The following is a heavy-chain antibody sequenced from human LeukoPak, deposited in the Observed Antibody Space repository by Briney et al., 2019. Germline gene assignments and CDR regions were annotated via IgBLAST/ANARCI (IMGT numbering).Heavy chain of an antibody. CDR2: ISRNGDTT. J-gene: IGHJ6*02. Sequence: PGGSLRLSCVASGFTFSSYAVHWVRQAPGKGLEHVSGISRNGDTTYYAKSVKGRFIISRDNSKNTVDLQMGSLRAEDMAVYYCARGGDYYGSGAPTLYYYHGLDVWGQGTTVTVSS. CDR3: ARGGDYYGSGAPTLYYYHGLDV. D-gene: IGHD3-10*01. V-gene: IGHV3-64*01. CDR1: GFTFSSYA.